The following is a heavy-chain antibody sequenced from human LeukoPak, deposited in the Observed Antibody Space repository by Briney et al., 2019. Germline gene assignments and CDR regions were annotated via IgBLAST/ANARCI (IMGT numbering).Heavy chain of an antibody. CDR2: IYYSGST. V-gene: IGHV4-59*12. CDR3: ARDGVAFGSSWYYFDY. D-gene: IGHD6-13*01. J-gene: IGHJ4*02. Sequence: SETLSLTCTVSGGSISNYYWSWIRQPPGKGLEWIGYIYYSGSTNYNPSLKSRVTISVDTSKNQFSLKLSSVTPEDTAVYYCARDGVAFGSSWYYFDYWGQGTLVTVSS. CDR1: GGSISNYY.